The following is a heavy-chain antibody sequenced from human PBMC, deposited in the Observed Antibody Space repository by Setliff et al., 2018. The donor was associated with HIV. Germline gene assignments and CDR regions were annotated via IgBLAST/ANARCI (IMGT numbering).Heavy chain of an antibody. V-gene: IGHV4-39*01. CDR3: ASTSSLGSSFDY. CDR1: GGSISSSSYY. J-gene: IGHJ4*02. CDR2: IYYSGST. D-gene: IGHD6-6*01. Sequence: PSETLSLTCTVSGGSISSSSYYWGWIRQPPGKGLEWIGSIYYSGSTYYNPSLRSRVTISVDTSKNQFSLKLSSVTAAHTAVYYCASTSSLGSSFDYWGQGTLVTVSS.